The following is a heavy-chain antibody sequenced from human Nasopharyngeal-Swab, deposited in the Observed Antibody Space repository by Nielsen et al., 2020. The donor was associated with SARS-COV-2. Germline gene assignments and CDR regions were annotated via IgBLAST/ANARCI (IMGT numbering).Heavy chain of an antibody. V-gene: IGHV4-30-4*01. CDR3: ARVYYYYYYMDV. Sequence: SETLSLTCTGSGGTISSGDYYWSWIRQPPGKGLEWIGYIYYSGSTYYNPSLKSRVTISVDTSKNQFSLKLSSVTAADTAVYYCARVYYYYYYMDVWGKGTTVTVSS. CDR2: IYYSGST. CDR1: GGTISSGDYY. J-gene: IGHJ6*03.